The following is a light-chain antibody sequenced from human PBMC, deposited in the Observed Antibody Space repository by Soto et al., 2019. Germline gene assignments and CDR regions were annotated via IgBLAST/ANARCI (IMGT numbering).Light chain of an antibody. V-gene: IGKV3-20*01. CDR2: DAS. J-gene: IGKJ3*01. CDR3: QQYGGSPFT. Sequence: EIVLTQSPGTLSLSPGERATLSCRASQSVSGTDLAWYQQKPGQAPRLLIYDASSRATDIPDRFSGSGSGTDFSLTISRLEPGDFAVYYCQQYGGSPFTFGPGTKVDIK. CDR1: QSVSGTD.